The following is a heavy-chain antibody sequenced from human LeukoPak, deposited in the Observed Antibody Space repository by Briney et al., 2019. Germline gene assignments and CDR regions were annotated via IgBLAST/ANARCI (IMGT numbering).Heavy chain of an antibody. Sequence: ASVKVSCTASGYTFTGYYMHWVRQAPGQGLEWMGWINPNSGGTNYAQTFQGRVTITRDTSISTAYMELSRLRSDDTAVYYCARDGVGYYDSSGYYYFQHWGQGTPVTVSS. V-gene: IGHV1-2*02. CDR1: GYTFTGYY. J-gene: IGHJ1*01. D-gene: IGHD3-22*01. CDR2: INPNSGGT. CDR3: ARDGVGYYDSSGYYYFQH.